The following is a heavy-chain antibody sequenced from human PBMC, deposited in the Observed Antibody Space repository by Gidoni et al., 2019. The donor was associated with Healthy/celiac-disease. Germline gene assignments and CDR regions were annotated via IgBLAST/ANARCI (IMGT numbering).Heavy chain of an antibody. CDR2: IYYSGST. CDR3: ARHQCSSTSCPKPYYYMDV. CDR1: GGPISRSSYY. J-gene: IGHJ6*03. D-gene: IGHD2-2*01. V-gene: IGHV4-39*01. Sequence: QLQLQESGPGLVKPSEPLSLTCTVYGGPISRSSYYWGWIRPPPGKGLEWIGGIYYSGSTYYNPSLKSRVTISVDTSKNQFSLKLSSVTAADTAVYYGARHQCSSTSCPKPYYYMDVWGKGTTVTVSS.